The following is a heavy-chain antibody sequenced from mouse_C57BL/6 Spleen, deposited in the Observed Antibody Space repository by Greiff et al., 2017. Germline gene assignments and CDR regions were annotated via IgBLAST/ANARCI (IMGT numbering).Heavy chain of an antibody. CDR3: ARQRWDEDY. CDR1: GYAFSSSW. V-gene: IGHV1-82*01. CDR2: IYPGDGDT. Sequence: QVQLQQSGPELVKPGASVKISCKASGYAFSSSWMNWVKQRPGKGLEWIGRIYPGDGDTNYNGKFKGKATLTADKSSSTAYMQLSSLTSEDSAVYFCARQRWDEDYWGQGTTLTVSS. J-gene: IGHJ2*01. D-gene: IGHD4-1*01.